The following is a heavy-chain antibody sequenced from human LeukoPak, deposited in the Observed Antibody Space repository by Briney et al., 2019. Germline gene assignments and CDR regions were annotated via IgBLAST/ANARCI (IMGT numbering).Heavy chain of an antibody. J-gene: IGHJ3*02. CDR1: GGSISSYY. D-gene: IGHD3-22*01. Sequence: SETLSLTCTVSGGSISSYYWSWIRQPPGKGLEWIGYIYYSGSTNYNPSLKSRVTVSVDTSKNQFSLKLSSVTAADTAVYYCARVGSPSTYYYDSSGYLDAFDIWGQGTMVAVSS. CDR2: IYYSGST. V-gene: IGHV4-59*01. CDR3: ARVGSPSTYYYDSSGYLDAFDI.